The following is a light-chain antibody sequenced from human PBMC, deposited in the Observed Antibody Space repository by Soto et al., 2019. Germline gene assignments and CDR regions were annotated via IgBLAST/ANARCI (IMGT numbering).Light chain of an antibody. Sequence: EIVLTQSPGTLSLSPGERATLSCRASQFVSSNSLAWYQQKRGQAPRLLIHDASSRATGIPDRFSGSGSGTDFTLTISRLEPEDFAVHYCQQYAGSPRTFGQGTKVDIK. CDR1: QFVSSNS. V-gene: IGKV3-20*01. CDR3: QQYAGSPRT. J-gene: IGKJ1*01. CDR2: DAS.